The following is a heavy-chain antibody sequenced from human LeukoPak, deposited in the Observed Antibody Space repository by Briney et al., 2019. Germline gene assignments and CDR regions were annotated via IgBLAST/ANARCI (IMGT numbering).Heavy chain of an antibody. CDR3: TTSDCVY. CDR2: IKPNGNDK. Sequence: GGSLRLSCAASGFTFNIHWMTWVRQTPGKGLEWVATIKPNGNDKFFVDSVKGRFTDSRDNAKTSLYLQMNSLRAEDTAMYYCTTSDCVYWGQGTLVTVSS. V-gene: IGHV3-7*03. D-gene: IGHD2-21*01. J-gene: IGHJ4*02. CDR1: GFTFNIHW.